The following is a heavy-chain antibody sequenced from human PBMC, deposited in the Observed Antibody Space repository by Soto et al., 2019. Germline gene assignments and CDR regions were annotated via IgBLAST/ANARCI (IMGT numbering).Heavy chain of an antibody. D-gene: IGHD3-10*02. V-gene: IGHV4-59*01. J-gene: IGHJ4*02. CDR2: IYYSGVT. Sequence: QVQLQESGPGLVKPSETLSLTCTVSGGSIRSYYWNWIRQPPGKGLEWIGYIYYSGVTNYNPSLKSRVTISVDTSKNQFSLKLSSVTAADMAVYYCARDIMFGYWGQGTLVSVSS. CDR1: GGSIRSYY. CDR3: ARDIMFGY.